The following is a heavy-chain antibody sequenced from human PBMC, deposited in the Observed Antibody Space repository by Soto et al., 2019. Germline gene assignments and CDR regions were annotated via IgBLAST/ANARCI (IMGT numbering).Heavy chain of an antibody. J-gene: IGHJ6*03. CDR3: AKSLGYCSGGSCYTYYMDV. D-gene: IGHD2-15*01. V-gene: IGHV3-53*04. CDR2: IYSGGST. Sequence: GGSLRLSCAASGFTVSSNYMSWVRQAPGKGLEWVSVIYSGGSTYYADSVKGRFTISRHNSKNTLYLQMNSLRAEDTAVYYCAKSLGYCSGGSCYTYYMDVWGKGTTVTVSS. CDR1: GFTVSSNY.